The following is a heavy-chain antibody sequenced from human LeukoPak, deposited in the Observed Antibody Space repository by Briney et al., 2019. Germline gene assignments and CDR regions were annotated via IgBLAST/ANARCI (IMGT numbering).Heavy chain of an antibody. V-gene: IGHV3-66*02. CDR3: AGGAGNNWNEAYYFDY. Sequence: GGSLRLSCAASGFTVSSNYMSWLRQAAGKGLEWVSVSYSGGSTYYADCVKGGVIISRDKSKYTLYRQTDSRRAEDTALCRCAGGAGNNWNEAYYFDYWGQGTLVTVSS. D-gene: IGHD1-20*01. CDR1: GFTVSSNY. J-gene: IGHJ4*02. CDR2: SYSGGST.